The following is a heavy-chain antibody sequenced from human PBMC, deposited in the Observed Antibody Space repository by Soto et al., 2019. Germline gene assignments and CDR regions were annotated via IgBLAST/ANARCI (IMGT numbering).Heavy chain of an antibody. CDR3: ARLQYTVVTPIDL. CDR2: IHNSGNT. J-gene: IGHJ3*01. D-gene: IGHD2-21*02. CDR1: GGSITNYY. Sequence: QVQLQELGPGLVKPSVTMSLTCTVPGGSITNYYWTWIRQLPGKRLEWIAHIHNSGNTNSNPSLKRRVTISMDTSKNQISLRLTSVTAADTAMYYCARLQYTVVTPIDLWGQGTMVTVSP. V-gene: IGHV4-59*01.